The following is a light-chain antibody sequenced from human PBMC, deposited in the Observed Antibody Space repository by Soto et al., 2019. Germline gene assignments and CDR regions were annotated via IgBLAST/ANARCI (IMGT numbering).Light chain of an antibody. CDR3: QHRHN. J-gene: IGKJ3*01. Sequence: EIVLTQSPATLSLSPGERATLSCRASQSVGRDFAWYQQKPGQIPRLLIYDACHRATGIPARFSGSGSGTDFTLIISSLEPEDLAFYYCQHRHNFGPGTKVEIK. V-gene: IGKV3-11*01. CDR2: DAC. CDR1: QSVGRD.